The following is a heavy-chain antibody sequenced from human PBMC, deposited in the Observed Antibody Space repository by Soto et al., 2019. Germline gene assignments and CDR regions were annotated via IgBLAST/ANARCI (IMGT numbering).Heavy chain of an antibody. Sequence: QVQLQESGPGLVRPSGTLSLTCAVSGDFIRSTNWWTWVRQPPGKGLEWIGEIFHSGATNYNPSLQSRVALSVGRSENQFFLNLTSVPAAYTAVYYCARAPWYATWGQGTLVTVSS. CDR1: GDFIRSTNW. J-gene: IGHJ5*02. CDR2: IFHSGAT. D-gene: IGHD6-13*01. CDR3: ARAPWYAT. V-gene: IGHV4-4*02.